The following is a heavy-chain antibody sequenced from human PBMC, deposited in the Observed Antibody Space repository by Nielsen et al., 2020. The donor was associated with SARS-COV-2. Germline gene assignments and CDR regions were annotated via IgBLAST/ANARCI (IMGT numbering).Heavy chain of an antibody. V-gene: IGHV3-43*01. CDR2: ISWDGGST. CDR3: AKDSRRRIPAMGAFDI. Sequence: GESLKISCAASGFTFDDYTMHWVRQAPGKGLEWVSLISWDGGSTYYADSVKGRFTISRDNSKNSLYLQMNSLRTEDTALYYCAKDSRRRIPAMGAFDIWGQGTMVTVSS. D-gene: IGHD5-18*01. J-gene: IGHJ3*02. CDR1: GFTFDDYT.